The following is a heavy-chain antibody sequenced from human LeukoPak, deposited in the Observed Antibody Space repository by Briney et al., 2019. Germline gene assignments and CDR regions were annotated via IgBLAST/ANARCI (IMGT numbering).Heavy chain of an antibody. J-gene: IGHJ4*02. Sequence: ASVKVSCEASGYTFTDYYMHWVRQAPGQGLEWMGWINPNSGGTNYAQKFQDRVTMTRDTSISTAYMELSRLRSDDTAVYYCARAIAGAGSKGYFHYWGQGTLVTVSS. V-gene: IGHV1-2*02. D-gene: IGHD6-13*01. CDR3: ARAIAGAGSKGYFHY. CDR1: GYTFTDYY. CDR2: INPNSGGT.